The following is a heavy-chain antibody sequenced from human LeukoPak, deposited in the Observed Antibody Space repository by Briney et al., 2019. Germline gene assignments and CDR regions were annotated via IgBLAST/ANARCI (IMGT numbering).Heavy chain of an antibody. CDR2: INHSGST. Sequence: SETLSLTCAVYGGSFSGYYWSWIRQPPGKGLEWIGEINHSGSTNYNPPLKSRVTISVDTSKNQFSLKLSSVTAADTAVYYCAGRLGFGELSWFDPWGQGTLVTVSS. CDR1: GGSFSGYY. V-gene: IGHV4-34*01. J-gene: IGHJ5*02. CDR3: AGRLGFGELSWFDP. D-gene: IGHD3-10*01.